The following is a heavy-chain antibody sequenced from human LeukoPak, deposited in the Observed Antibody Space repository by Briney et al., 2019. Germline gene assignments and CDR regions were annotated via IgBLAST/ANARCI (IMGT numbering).Heavy chain of an antibody. CDR1: GGSISSYY. J-gene: IGHJ4*02. CDR2: IYYSGST. V-gene: IGHV4-59*01. CDR3: ARDRSYYDSSGYYQGY. Sequence: PSETLSLTCTVSGGSISSYYWSWIRQPPGKGLEWIGYIYYSGSTNYNPSLKSRVTISVDTSKNQFSLKLSSVTAADTAVYYCARDRSYYDSSGYYQGYWGQGTLVTVSS. D-gene: IGHD3-22*01.